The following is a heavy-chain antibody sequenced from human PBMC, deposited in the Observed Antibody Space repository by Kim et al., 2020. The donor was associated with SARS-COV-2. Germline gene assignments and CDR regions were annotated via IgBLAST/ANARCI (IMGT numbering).Heavy chain of an antibody. V-gene: IGHV1-69*13. J-gene: IGHJ6*02. D-gene: IGHD6-19*01. CDR2: IIPIFGTA. Sequence: SVKVSCKASGGTFSSYAISWVRQAPGQGLEWMGGIIPIFGTANYAQKFQGRVTITADESTSTAYMELSSLRSEDTAVYYCARGEAVAGKPYYYYGMDVWGQGTTVTVSS. CDR1: GGTFSSYA. CDR3: ARGEAVAGKPYYYYGMDV.